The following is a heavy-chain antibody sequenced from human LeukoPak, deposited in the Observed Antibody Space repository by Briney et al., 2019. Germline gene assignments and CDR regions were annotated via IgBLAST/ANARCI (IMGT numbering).Heavy chain of an antibody. Sequence: ASVKVSCKASGGTFSSYAIIWVRQAPGQGLEWMGRIIPILGIANYAQKFQGRVTITADKSTSTAYMELSSLRSEDTAVYYCALGGYCSGGSCYHFDYWGQGTLVTVSS. CDR1: GGTFSSYA. D-gene: IGHD2-15*01. CDR2: IIPILGIA. V-gene: IGHV1-69*04. CDR3: ALGGYCSGGSCYHFDY. J-gene: IGHJ4*02.